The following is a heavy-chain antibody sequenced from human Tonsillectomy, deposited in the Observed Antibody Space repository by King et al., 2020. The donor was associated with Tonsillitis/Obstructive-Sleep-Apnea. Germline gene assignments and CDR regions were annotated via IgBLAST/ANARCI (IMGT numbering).Heavy chain of an antibody. D-gene: IGHD6-19*01. V-gene: IGHV3-23*04. CDR2: INGGGTVT. CDR3: SKCSQNSGCLRGNFDF. J-gene: IGHJ4*02. CDR1: GFTFSTNA. Sequence: VQLVESGGGWVQPGGSLRLSCAASGFTFSTNAMSWVRQAPGKGLEWGSAINGGGTVTLYTYSVKGRFIISRDNPKNTLFLQMNSLSAEDTAVYYCSKCSQNSGCLRGNFDFWGQGPLVTVSS.